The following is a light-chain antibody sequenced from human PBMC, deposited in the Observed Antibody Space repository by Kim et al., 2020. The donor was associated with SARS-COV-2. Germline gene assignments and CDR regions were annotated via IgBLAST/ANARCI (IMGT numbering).Light chain of an antibody. Sequence: SPGERATLSCRASQSFSKNYVAWYQQKPGQAPRLLIYGASTRATGIPDRFSGSGSGTDFTLTISRLEPEDFGVYYCQQYGSSLRTFGQGTKVEVK. CDR2: GAS. V-gene: IGKV3-20*01. CDR3: QQYGSSLRT. J-gene: IGKJ1*01. CDR1: QSFSKNY.